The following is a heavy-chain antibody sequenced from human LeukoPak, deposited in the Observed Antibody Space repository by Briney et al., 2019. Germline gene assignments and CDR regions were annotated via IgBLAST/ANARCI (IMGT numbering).Heavy chain of an antibody. V-gene: IGHV1-69*13. CDR3: ARSLVGYYYYYMDV. D-gene: IGHD2-21*01. J-gene: IGHJ6*03. CDR1: GYSFTDKY. CDR2: IIPIFGTA. Sequence: SVKVSCKASGYSFTDKYMHWVRQAPGQGLEWMGGIIPIFGTANYAQKFQGRVTITADESTSTAYMELSSLRSEDTAVYYCARSLVGYYYYYMDVWGKGTTVTISS.